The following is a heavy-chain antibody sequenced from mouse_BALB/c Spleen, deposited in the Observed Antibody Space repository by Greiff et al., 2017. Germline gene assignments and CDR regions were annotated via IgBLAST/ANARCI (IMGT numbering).Heavy chain of an antibody. V-gene: IGHV1-4*02. Sequence: VQLQQSAAELARPGASVKMSCKASGYTFTSYTMHWVKQRPGQGLEWIGYINPSSGYTEYNQKFKDKTTLTADKSSSTAYMQLSSLTSEDSAVYYCARWGYDAPTKHFEGWGAGTTVTVSA. CDR2: INPSSGYT. CDR1: GYTFTSYT. J-gene: IGHJ1*01. CDR3: ARWGYDAPTKHFEG. D-gene: IGHD2-2*01.